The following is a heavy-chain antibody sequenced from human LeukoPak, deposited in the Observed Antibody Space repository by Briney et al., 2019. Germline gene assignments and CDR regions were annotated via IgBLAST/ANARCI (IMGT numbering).Heavy chain of an antibody. CDR1: GGSISSSSYY. D-gene: IGHD2-2*03. CDR2: IYYSGST. V-gene: IGHV4-39*07. J-gene: IGHJ4*02. Sequence: SETLSLTCTVSGGSISSSSYYWGWIRQPPGKGLEWIGSIYYSGSTYYNPSLKSRVTISVDTSKNQFSLKLSSVTAADTAVYYCARSTVDIVVVPAAMNDYWGQGTLVTVSS. CDR3: ARSTVDIVVVPAAMNDY.